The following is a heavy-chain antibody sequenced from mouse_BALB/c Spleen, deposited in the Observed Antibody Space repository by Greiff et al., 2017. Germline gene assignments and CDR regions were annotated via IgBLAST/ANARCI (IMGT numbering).Heavy chain of an antibody. J-gene: IGHJ4*01. CDR1: GFSLSTYGIG. V-gene: IGHV8-11*01. CDR3: ARIHGRDAMDY. D-gene: IGHD1-1*01. CDR2: IWWNDNK. Sequence: ESGPGILQPSQTLSLTCSFSGFSLSTYGIGVGWIRQPSGKGLEWLAHIWWNDNKYYNTALKSRLTISKDTSNNQVFLKIASVDTADTATYYCARIHGRDAMDYWGQGTSVTVSS.